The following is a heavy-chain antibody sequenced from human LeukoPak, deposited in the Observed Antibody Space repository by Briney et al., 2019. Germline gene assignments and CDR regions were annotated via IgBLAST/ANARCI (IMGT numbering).Heavy chain of an antibody. J-gene: IGHJ4*02. Sequence: PGGSLRLSCAASGFTFSSYWMSWVRQAPGKGLEWVANIKQDGSERYYVDSVKGRFTISRDNAKNSLYLQMNSLRAEDTYVYYCARGYCSSGHCYAFDYWGQGTLVTVSP. CDR1: GFTFSSYW. D-gene: IGHD2-15*01. CDR3: ARGYCSSGHCYAFDY. V-gene: IGHV3-7*01. CDR2: IKQDGSER.